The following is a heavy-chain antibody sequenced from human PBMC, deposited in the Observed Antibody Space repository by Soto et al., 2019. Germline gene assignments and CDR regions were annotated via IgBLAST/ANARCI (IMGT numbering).Heavy chain of an antibody. CDR1: GDTFRSYD. V-gene: IGHV1-46*01. CDR3: ARDWVPRLEIPISSGVF. J-gene: IGHJ2*01. CDR2: INPGGDSA. D-gene: IGHD3-10*01. Sequence: ASVKVSCKASGDTFRSYDMHWVRQAPGQGLEWMGVINPGGDSATYAQKFRGRVTLTTDTLTGTVYMELGSLTSEDTAVYFCARDWVPRLEIPISSGVFWGR.